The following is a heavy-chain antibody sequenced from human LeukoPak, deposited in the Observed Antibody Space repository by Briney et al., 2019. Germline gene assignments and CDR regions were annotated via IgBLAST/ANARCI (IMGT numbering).Heavy chain of an antibody. Sequence: GGSLRLSCAASGFTVSSNYMSWVRQAPGKGLEWVSVIYSGGSTYYADSVKGRFTISRDNSKNTLYLQMNSLRAEDTAVYYCARVRRFLSGYYWFDPWGQGTLVTVSS. CDR1: GFTVSSNY. J-gene: IGHJ5*02. D-gene: IGHD3-3*01. CDR3: ARVRRFLSGYYWFDP. CDR2: IYSGGST. V-gene: IGHV3-53*01.